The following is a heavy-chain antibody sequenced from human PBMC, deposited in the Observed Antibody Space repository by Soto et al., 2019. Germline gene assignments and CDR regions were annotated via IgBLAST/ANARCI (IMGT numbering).Heavy chain of an antibody. V-gene: IGHV6-1*01. D-gene: IGHD1-7*01. J-gene: IGHJ6*03. CDR1: GDSVSSISAA. CDR2: TYYRSRWYN. Sequence: QVQLQESGPGLVKPSQTLSLTCAISGDSVSSISAAWNWIRQAPSRVLEWLGRTYYRSRWYNDYAVSVRRRITVNPDTSKNQFSLQLTSVTPEDTAVYYCAGTTSHYWYYMDVWGKGTTVTVSS. CDR3: AGTTSHYWYYMDV.